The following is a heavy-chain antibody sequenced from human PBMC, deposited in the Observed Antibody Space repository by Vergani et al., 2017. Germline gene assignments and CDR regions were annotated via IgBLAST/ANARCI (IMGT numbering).Heavy chain of an antibody. J-gene: IGHJ6*02. CDR1: GFSFRNAW. Sequence: EVELVESGGGLVQPGGSLRLSCSASGFSFRNAWMNWVRRTPGKGLEWVGRIKSTFDRGTTDYAAAVNGRFTISRDDSKNTLFLQMNGLKTEDIGVYYCTTDPRYCGDGSCYWLRDHHYYGMDVWGQGTTVTVSS. CDR3: TTDPRYCGDGSCYWLRDHHYYGMDV. CDR2: IKSTFDRGTT. V-gene: IGHV3-15*07. D-gene: IGHD2-21*01.